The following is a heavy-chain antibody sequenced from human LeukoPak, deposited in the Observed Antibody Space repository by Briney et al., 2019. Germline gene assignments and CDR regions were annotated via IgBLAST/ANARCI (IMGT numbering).Heavy chain of an antibody. D-gene: IGHD3-22*01. CDR1: GFTFSSYA. Sequence: PGGSLRLSCAASGFTFSSYAMSWVRQAPGKGLEGVSAISGSGGSTYYADSVKGRFTISRDNSKNTLYLQMNSLRAEDTAVYYCAKDGAHITMIVVVTHYYFDYWGQGTLVTVSS. CDR2: ISGSGGST. CDR3: AKDGAHITMIVVVTHYYFDY. J-gene: IGHJ4*02. V-gene: IGHV3-23*01.